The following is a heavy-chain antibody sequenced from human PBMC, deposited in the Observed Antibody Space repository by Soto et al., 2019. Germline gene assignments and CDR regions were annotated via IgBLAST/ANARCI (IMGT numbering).Heavy chain of an antibody. V-gene: IGHV3-21*01. Sequence: GGSLRLSCAASGFTFSSYNMYWVRQAPGKGLEWVASITTKSTYIYYTDSVKGRFTVSRDNAKNSVYLQMDSLRVEDSAVYFCARDNSPWETAPFDYWGQGTLVTVSS. CDR2: ITTKSTYI. D-gene: IGHD5-18*01. CDR3: ARDNSPWETAPFDY. CDR1: GFTFSSYN. J-gene: IGHJ4*02.